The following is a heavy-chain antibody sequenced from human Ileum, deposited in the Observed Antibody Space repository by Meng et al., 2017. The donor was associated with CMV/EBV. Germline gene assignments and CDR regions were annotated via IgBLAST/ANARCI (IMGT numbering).Heavy chain of an antibody. CDR3: ARVGFYNWFDP. V-gene: IGHV3-7*01. CDR1: EFTFMNYW. J-gene: IGHJ5*02. CDR2: INEDGSEK. Sequence: GESLKISCAASEFTFMNYWMTWVRQAPGKGLEWVAKINEDGSEKYYVDSVRGRFTISRDNAETSLYLQMNSLRAEDTALYYCARVGFYNWFDPWGQGTLVTVSS. D-gene: IGHD2-2*03.